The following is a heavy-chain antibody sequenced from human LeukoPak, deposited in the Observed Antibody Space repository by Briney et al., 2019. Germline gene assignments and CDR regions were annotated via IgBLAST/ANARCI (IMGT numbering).Heavy chain of an antibody. CDR3: ARDRVLDYYDSSGYYYVDY. D-gene: IGHD3-22*01. V-gene: IGHV1-18*01. CDR2: ISAYNGNT. J-gene: IGHJ4*02. CDR1: GYTFTSYG. Sequence: PVASVKVSCKASGYTFTSYGISWVRQAPGQGLEWMGWISAYNGNTNYAQKLQGRVTMTTDTSTSTAYMELRSLRSDDTAVYYCARDRVLDYYDSSGYYYVDYWGQGTLVTVSS.